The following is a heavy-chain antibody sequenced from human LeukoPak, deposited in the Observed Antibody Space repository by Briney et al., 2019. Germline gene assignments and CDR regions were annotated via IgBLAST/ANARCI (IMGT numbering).Heavy chain of an antibody. CDR2: ITDSCDNS. Sequence: PGGSLRLSCAAFGFTFNNYDMNWVRQAPGKGLEWVSTITDSCDNSWYADSVKGRFTISRDNSNQTRYLRMNSLRADDTAVYYCAKRLGGYGEGGLDYWGQGTLVTVSS. V-gene: IGHV3-23*01. CDR3: AKRLGGYGEGGLDY. D-gene: IGHD4-17*01. J-gene: IGHJ4*02. CDR1: GFTFNNYD.